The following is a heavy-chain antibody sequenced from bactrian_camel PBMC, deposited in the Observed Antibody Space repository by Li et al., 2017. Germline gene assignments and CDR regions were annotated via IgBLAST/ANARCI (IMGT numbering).Heavy chain of an antibody. V-gene: IGHV3S54*01. J-gene: IGHJ4*01. Sequence: HVQLVESGGGSVQDGGSLKLSCVASVDISSTCRMGWYRQAPGKEREIVSSISNVGKTTTRGYVDPARGRFTISQDKATNTLYLQMNSLKSEDTAMYFCAAGRREGTRCEWAFWGQGTQVTVS. CDR2: ISNVGKTTTR. CDR3: AAGRREGTRCEWAF. D-gene: IGHD3*01. CDR1: VDISSTCR.